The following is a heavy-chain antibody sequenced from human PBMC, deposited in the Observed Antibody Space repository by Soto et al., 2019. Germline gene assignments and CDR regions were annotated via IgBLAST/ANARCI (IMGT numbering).Heavy chain of an antibody. Sequence: EVQLVESGGGLVQPGGSLRLSCAASGFTFSSYWMSWVRQAPGKGLEWVANIKQDGSEKYYVDSVKGRFTISRDNAKNSLYLQMNSLRAEDTAVYYCARDWGDIAARLGAFDIWGQGTMVTVSS. CDR2: IKQDGSEK. J-gene: IGHJ3*02. CDR1: GFTFSSYW. D-gene: IGHD6-6*01. CDR3: ARDWGDIAARLGAFDI. V-gene: IGHV3-7*01.